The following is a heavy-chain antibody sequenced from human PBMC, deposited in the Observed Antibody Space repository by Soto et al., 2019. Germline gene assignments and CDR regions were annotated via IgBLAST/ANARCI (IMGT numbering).Heavy chain of an antibody. CDR2: IIPIFGTA. CDR1: GGTFSNYA. V-gene: IGHV1-69*14. Sequence: QVQLEQSGADVKKPGSSVKVSCEVSGGTFSNYAFTCVRQGPGQGLEWMGGIIPIFGTANYARQFKGRVAISADKSTTTTYMELSNLTSEDTAVYYCARVAETGYTSGWYYFDYWGQGSLVTVSS. D-gene: IGHD6-19*01. J-gene: IGHJ4*02. CDR3: ARVAETGYTSGWYYFDY.